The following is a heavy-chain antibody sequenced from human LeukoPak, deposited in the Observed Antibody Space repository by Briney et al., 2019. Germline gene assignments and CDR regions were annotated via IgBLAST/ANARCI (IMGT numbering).Heavy chain of an antibody. CDR1: GFIFSGHA. CDR2: ISGSGMHT. D-gene: IGHD3-9*01. CDR3: AKAIFRYYEGLFDF. J-gene: IGHJ4*02. V-gene: IGHV3-23*01. Sequence: GGSLRLSCAASGFIFSGHAMNWVRQVPGKGLEWVSSISGSGMHTYYAAPVKGRFTISRDNSKNTADLQMNSLRAEDTAIYYCAKAIFRYYEGLFDFRGQGILVTVSS.